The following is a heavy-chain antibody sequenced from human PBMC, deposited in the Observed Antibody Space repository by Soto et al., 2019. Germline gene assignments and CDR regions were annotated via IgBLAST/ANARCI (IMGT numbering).Heavy chain of an antibody. CDR1: GGTFSNSA. Sequence: GASVKVSCKASGGTFSNSAVSWVRQAPGQGLEWLGGIMPIFHAPDYAQKFQDRLTITADESTNTAYMELSGLRSDDTAVYYCARDKDRLQLGGNYYYILDVWGQGTTVTVSS. V-gene: IGHV1-69*13. CDR3: ARDKDRLQLGGNYYYILDV. D-gene: IGHD5-12*01. J-gene: IGHJ6*02. CDR2: IMPIFHAP.